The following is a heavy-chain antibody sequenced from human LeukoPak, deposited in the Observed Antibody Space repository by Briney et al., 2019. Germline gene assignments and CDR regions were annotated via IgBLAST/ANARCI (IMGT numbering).Heavy chain of an antibody. CDR3: ARGSTYYDSSGQVPFDY. CDR2: ISGSGGST. D-gene: IGHD3-22*01. V-gene: IGHV3-23*01. J-gene: IGHJ4*02. Sequence: GGSLRLSCAASRFTFSNYAMSWVRQAPGKGLEWVSTISGSGGSTYYADSVKGRFTISRDNSKNTLHLQMNSLRAEDTAVYYCARGSTYYDSSGQVPFDYWGQGTLVTVSS. CDR1: RFTFSNYA.